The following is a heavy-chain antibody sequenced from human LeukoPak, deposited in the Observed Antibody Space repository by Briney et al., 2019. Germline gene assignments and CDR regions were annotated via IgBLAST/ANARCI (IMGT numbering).Heavy chain of an antibody. CDR1: GFTFSNYW. J-gene: IGHJ2*01. Sequence: GGSLRLSCAASGFTFSNYWMIWVRQPPGKGLEWVANTKQDESEKYYVDSVKGRFTISRDNAKNSLYLQMNSLGAEDTAVYYCARISNAYWYFDLWGRGTLVTVSS. V-gene: IGHV3-7*05. CDR3: ARISNAYWYFDL. CDR2: TKQDESEK.